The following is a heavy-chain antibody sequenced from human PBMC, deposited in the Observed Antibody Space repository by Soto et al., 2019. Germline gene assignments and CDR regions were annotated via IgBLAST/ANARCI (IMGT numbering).Heavy chain of an antibody. CDR1: GFTLSAYD. J-gene: IGHJ6*02. V-gene: IGHV3-13*01. CDR2: LGAADDT. D-gene: IGHD2-15*01. Sequence: SGGSLRLSCAASGFTLSAYDMHWVRQAEGKGLEWVSALGAADDTYYLVSVKGRFTISRENAKNSLYLQMNNLRAGDTAVYYCARAYSGRLPRRADYYYAMDVWGQGTTVTVSS. CDR3: ARAYSGRLPRRADYYYAMDV.